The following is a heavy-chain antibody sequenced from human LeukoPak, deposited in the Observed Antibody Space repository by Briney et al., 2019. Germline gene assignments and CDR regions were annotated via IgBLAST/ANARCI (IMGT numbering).Heavy chain of an antibody. CDR3: AREELGYCSSISCPDYYYYYMDV. J-gene: IGHJ6*03. CDR2: IKQDGSEK. V-gene: IGHV3-7*01. D-gene: IGHD2-2*01. Sequence: PGGSLRLSCAASGFTFSTYWMGWVRQAPGKGLEWVANIKQDGSEKNYVDSVKGRFTISRDNAKKSLYLQMNSLRAEDTAVYYCAREELGYCSSISCPDYYYYYMDVRGKGTTVTVSS. CDR1: GFTFSTYW.